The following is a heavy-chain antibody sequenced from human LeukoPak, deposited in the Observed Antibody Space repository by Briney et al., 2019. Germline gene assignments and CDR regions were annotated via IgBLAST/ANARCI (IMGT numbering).Heavy chain of an antibody. J-gene: IGHJ4*02. Sequence: ASVKVSCKVSGSPLTELSMHWVRQAPGKGLEWMGGFDPEDGETIYAQKFQGRVTMTEDTSTDTAYMELSSLRSEDTAVYYCATESYSSGWYYFDYWGQGTLVTVSS. CDR2: FDPEDGET. CDR3: ATESYSSGWYYFDY. CDR1: GSPLTELS. V-gene: IGHV1-24*01. D-gene: IGHD6-19*01.